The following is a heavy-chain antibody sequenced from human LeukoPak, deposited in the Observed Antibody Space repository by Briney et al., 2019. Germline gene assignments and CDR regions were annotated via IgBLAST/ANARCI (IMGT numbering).Heavy chain of an antibody. V-gene: IGHV4-59*01. CDR1: GGSISSYY. J-gene: IGHJ4*02. Sequence: SETLSLTCTVSGGSISSYYWSWLRQPPGKGLEWIGYIYYSGSTNYNPSLKSRVTISVDTSKNQFSLKLSSVTAADTAVYYCARVSGYDWESSYDYWGQGTLVTVSS. CDR2: IYYSGST. CDR3: ARVSGYDWESSYDY. D-gene: IGHD5-12*01.